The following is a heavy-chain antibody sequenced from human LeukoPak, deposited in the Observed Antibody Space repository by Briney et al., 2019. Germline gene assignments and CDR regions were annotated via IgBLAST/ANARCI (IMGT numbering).Heavy chain of an antibody. CDR1: GVSIGTSSYY. CDR2: IFRTGST. Sequence: SETLSLTCTVSGVSIGTSSYYWGWISQPPGKGLEWIGSIFRTGSTYYSASLKSRLSISVDTSKNHIVLKLTSVTAADTAVYFCARRVGFYGSGSLNYFDPWGQGILVSVSS. J-gene: IGHJ5*01. D-gene: IGHD3-10*01. V-gene: IGHV4-39*02. CDR3: ARRVGFYGSGSLNYFDP.